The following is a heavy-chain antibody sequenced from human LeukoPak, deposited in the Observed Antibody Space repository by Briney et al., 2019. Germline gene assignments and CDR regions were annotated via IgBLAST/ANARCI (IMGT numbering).Heavy chain of an antibody. J-gene: IGHJ5*02. Sequence: LSLTCTVSGGSISSYYWSWIRQPPGKGLEWVAIISYDESNKYYADSVKGRFTISRDNSKDTLYLQMNSLRAEDTAVYYCAKDYGDGWLDPWGQGTLVTVSS. CDR1: GGSISSYY. V-gene: IGHV3-30*18. D-gene: IGHD4-17*01. CDR2: ISYDESNK. CDR3: AKDYGDGWLDP.